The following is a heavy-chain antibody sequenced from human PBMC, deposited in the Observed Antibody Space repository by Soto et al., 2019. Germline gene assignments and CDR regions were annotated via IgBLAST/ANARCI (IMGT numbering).Heavy chain of an antibody. CDR2: IYNSGIT. J-gene: IGHJ3*02. D-gene: IGHD3-22*01. CDR3: ARRVYYYDSSGYTDAFDI. CDR1: GGSISSGDYS. V-gene: IGHV4-30-4*01. Sequence: ASETLSLTCTVSGGSISSGDYSWSWVRQSPGKGLEWIGHIYNSGITYYNPSLKSRVVISIDTSRNQFSLRLNSLTAADRAVYFCARRVYYYDSSGYTDAFDIWGQGTMVTVSS.